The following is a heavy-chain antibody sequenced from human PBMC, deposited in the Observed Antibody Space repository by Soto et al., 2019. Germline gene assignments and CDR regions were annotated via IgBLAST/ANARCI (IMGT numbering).Heavy chain of an antibody. CDR1: GGYISSGGYY. J-gene: IGHJ4*02. D-gene: IGHD3-22*01. CDR3: ATYYDSSGYYYFDY. CDR2: IYHSGSA. Sequence: QVQLQESGPGLVKPSQTLSLTCIVSGGYISSGGYYWTWIRQHPGKGLEWIGYIYHSGSAYYNPSLKNRVTISVDTSKNQFSLKLSSVTAADTAVYYCATYYDSSGYYYFDYWGQGTRVTVSS. V-gene: IGHV4-31*03.